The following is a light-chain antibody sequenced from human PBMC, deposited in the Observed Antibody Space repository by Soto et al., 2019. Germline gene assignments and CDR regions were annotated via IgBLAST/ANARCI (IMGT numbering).Light chain of an antibody. CDR1: ALPKQY. Sequence: ELTQPPSVSVSPGQTARITCSGDALPKQYAYWYQQKPGQAPVLVIYKDSERPSGIPERFSGSSSGTTVTSTISGVQAEDEADYYCQSADSSGTYVFGTGTKVTVL. J-gene: IGLJ1*01. CDR3: QSADSSGTYV. CDR2: KDS. V-gene: IGLV3-25*02.